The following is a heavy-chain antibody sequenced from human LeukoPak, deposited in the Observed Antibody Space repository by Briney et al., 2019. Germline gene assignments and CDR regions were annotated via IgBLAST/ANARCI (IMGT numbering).Heavy chain of an antibody. V-gene: IGHV1-8*01. CDR3: ARRGGGLRYFDWLSHLYYYYGMDV. J-gene: IGHJ6*02. D-gene: IGHD3-9*01. CDR1: GYTFTSYD. CDR2: MNPNSGNT. Sequence: ASVKVSCKASGYTFTSYDINWVRQSTGQGLEWRGWMNPNSGNTGYAQKFQGRVTMTRNTSISTAYMELSSLRSEDTAVYYCARRGGGLRYFDWLSHLYYYYGMDVWGQGTTVTVSS.